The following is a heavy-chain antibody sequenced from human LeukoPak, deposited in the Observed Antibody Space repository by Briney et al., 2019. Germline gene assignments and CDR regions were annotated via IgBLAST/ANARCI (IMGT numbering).Heavy chain of an antibody. D-gene: IGHD3-22*01. CDR3: AKSGYYDSSGYYEGGYYYYYMDV. CDR2: ISSSSSTI. V-gene: IGHV3-48*01. Sequence: GGSLRLSCAASGFTFSSYSMNWVRQAPGKGLEWVSYISSSSSTIYYADSVKGRFTISRDNSKNTLYLQMNSLRAEDTAVYYCAKSGYYDSSGYYEGGYYYYYMDVWGKGTTVTISS. CDR1: GFTFSSYS. J-gene: IGHJ6*03.